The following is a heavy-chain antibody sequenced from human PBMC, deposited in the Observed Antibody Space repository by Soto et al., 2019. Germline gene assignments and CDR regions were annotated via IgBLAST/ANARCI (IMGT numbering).Heavy chain of an antibody. J-gene: IGHJ3*02. Sequence: GESLKISCKGSGYSFTSYWISWVRQMPGKGLGWMGRIDPSDSYTNYSPSFQGHVTISADKSISTAYLQWSSLKASDTAMYYCARHLAPSMIVVVITSRAFDIWGQGTMVTV. V-gene: IGHV5-10-1*01. CDR3: ARHLAPSMIVVVITSRAFDI. D-gene: IGHD3-22*01. CDR2: IDPSDSYT. CDR1: GYSFTSYW.